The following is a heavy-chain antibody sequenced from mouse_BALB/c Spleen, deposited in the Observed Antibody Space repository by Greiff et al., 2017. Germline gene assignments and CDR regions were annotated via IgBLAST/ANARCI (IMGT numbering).Heavy chain of an antibody. CDR1: GFSLTSYG. V-gene: IGHV2-9*02. CDR3: ARDRGYGTNYFDY. D-gene: IGHD1-1*01. CDR2: IWAGGST. Sequence: QVQLKQSGPGLVAPSQSLSITCTVSGFSLTSYGVHWVRQPPGKGLEWLGVIWAGGSTNYNSALMSRLSISKDNSKSQVFLKMNSLQTDDTAMYYCARDRGYGTNYFDYWGQGTTLTVSS. J-gene: IGHJ2*01.